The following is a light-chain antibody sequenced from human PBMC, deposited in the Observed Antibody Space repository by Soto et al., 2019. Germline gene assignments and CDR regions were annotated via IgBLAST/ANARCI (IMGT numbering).Light chain of an antibody. CDR3: QQPNDYPIT. CDR1: QGITSY. CDR2: GAS. J-gene: IGKJ5*01. V-gene: IGKV1-9*01. Sequence: IQLTQSPSSLSASVGDRVTLTCRVSQGITSYLAWYQQKPGKAPELLIYGASTLQSGVPSRFSGSGSGTDFTLTISSLQPEDFATYYCQQPNDYPITFGQGTRLEIK.